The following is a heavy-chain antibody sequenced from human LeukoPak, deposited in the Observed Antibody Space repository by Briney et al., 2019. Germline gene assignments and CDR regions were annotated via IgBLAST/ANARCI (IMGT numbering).Heavy chain of an antibody. CDR3: ARGETDYYDDYGMDV. CDR1: GGSFTGYY. CDR2: INHSGST. D-gene: IGHD5-24*01. J-gene: IGHJ6*02. Sequence: SETLSLTCAVYGGSFTGYYWTWIRQPPGKALEWIGKINHSGSTFYHPSLKSRVTISIDTSKSHFSLKLSSVTAADTAVYYCARGETDYYDDYGMDVWGQGTTVTVSS. V-gene: IGHV4-34*01.